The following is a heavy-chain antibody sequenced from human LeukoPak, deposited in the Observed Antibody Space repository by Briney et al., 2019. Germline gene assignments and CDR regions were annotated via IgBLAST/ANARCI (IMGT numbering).Heavy chain of an antibody. CDR2: IYSGGSR. D-gene: IGHD3-10*01. CDR3: ARGTGTMVDY. Sequence: PGESLRLSCAASGFTVSSNYMSWVRQAPGRGLEWVSVIYSGGSRYYADSVKGRFTISRDNTKNTLFLQMNSLRAGDTAVYYCARGTGTMVDYWGQGTLVSVSS. J-gene: IGHJ4*02. CDR1: GFTVSSNY. V-gene: IGHV3-66*01.